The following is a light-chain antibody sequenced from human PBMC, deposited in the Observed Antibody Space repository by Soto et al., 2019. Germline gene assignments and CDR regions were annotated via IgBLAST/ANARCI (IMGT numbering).Light chain of an antibody. V-gene: IGLV2-14*01. CDR3: SSYTSSSTYA. Sequence: QSVLTQPASVAGSPGQSITISCTGTSSDVGGYDYVSWYQQHPGKAPKLIIYEVNNRPSGVSHRFSGSKSGNTASLTISGLQAEDEADYYCSSYTSSSTYAFGGGTKVTVL. CDR1: SSDVGGYDY. J-gene: IGLJ1*01. CDR2: EVN.